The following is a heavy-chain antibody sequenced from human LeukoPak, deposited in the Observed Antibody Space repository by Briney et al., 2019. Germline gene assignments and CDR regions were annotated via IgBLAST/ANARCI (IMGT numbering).Heavy chain of an antibody. CDR3: ARDTRGFGY. J-gene: IGHJ4*02. D-gene: IGHD1-1*01. CDR2: ISTGSSTI. Sequence: GGSLRLSCAASGSTFSSYSMNWVRQAPGKGLEWVSYISTGSSTIYYADSVRGRFTISRDNAKNSLYLQMNSLRAEDTAVYYCARDTRGFGYWGQGTLVTVSS. CDR1: GSTFSSYS. V-gene: IGHV3-48*01.